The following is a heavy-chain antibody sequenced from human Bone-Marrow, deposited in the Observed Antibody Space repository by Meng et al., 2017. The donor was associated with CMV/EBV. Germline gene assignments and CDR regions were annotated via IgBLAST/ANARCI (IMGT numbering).Heavy chain of an antibody. CDR2: IRSKAYGGTT. J-gene: IGHJ3*01. D-gene: IGHD6-13*01. Sequence: GGSLRLSCTASGFTFGDYAMSWVRQAPGKGLEWVGFIRSKAYGGTTEYAASVKGRFTISRDDSKSIAYLQMNSLKTEDTAVYYCTTHMRVTSWYGYDVWGQGTMVTVSS. CDR1: GFTFGDYA. V-gene: IGHV3-49*04. CDR3: TTHMRVTSWYGYDV.